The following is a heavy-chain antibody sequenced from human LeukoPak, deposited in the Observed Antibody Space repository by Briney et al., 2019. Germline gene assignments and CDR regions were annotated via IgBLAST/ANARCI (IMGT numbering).Heavy chain of an antibody. V-gene: IGHV3-23*01. CDR2: ISGSGGST. J-gene: IGHJ4*02. D-gene: IGHD3-9*01. CDR1: GFTFSSYA. Sequence: GGSLRLSCAASGFTFSSYAMSWVRQAPGKGLEWVSAISGSGGSTYYADSVKDRFTTSRDNSKNTLYLQMNSLRAEDTAVYYCAKTPTHYDILTGYYTFDYWGQGTLVTVSS. CDR3: AKTPTHYDILTGYYTFDY.